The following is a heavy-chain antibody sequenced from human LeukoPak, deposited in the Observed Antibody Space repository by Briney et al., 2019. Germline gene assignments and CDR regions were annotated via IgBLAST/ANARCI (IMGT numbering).Heavy chain of an antibody. Sequence: QPGGSLRLSCAASGFTFSSYAMSWVRQAPGKGLEWVSAISGSGGSTYYADSVKGRFTISRDNSKNTLYLQMNSLRAEDTAIYYCARGQITGTTNWFDYWGQGTLVTVSS. CDR2: ISGSGGST. D-gene: IGHD1-7*01. CDR3: ARGQITGTTNWFDY. V-gene: IGHV3-23*01. J-gene: IGHJ4*02. CDR1: GFTFSSYA.